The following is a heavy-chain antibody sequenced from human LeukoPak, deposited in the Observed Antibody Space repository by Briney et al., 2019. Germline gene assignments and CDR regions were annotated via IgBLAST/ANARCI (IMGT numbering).Heavy chain of an antibody. CDR3: ARGRSTRAGWFDP. CDR1: GGSFSAYY. V-gene: IGHV4-34*01. Sequence: PSETLSLTCGAYGGSFSAYYWSWIRQPAGKGLEWIGEINHSGSTNYNPSLKCRVTISVDTSKNQFSLKLSSVTAADTAVYFCARGRSTRAGWFDPWGQGTLVTVSS. J-gene: IGHJ5*02. D-gene: IGHD6-19*01. CDR2: INHSGST.